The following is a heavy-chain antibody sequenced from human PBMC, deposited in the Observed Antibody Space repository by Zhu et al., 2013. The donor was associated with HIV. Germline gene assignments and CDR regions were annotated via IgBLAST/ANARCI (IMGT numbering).Heavy chain of an antibody. J-gene: IGHJ6*02. CDR1: GYTFTAYY. Sequence: QVQLVQSEAEVKKPGASVKVSCKASGYTFTAYYIHWVRQAPGQGLEWMGWINPNSSGTNYAQKFQGRVTMTRDRSISTAYMELTRLTSDDTAVYYCATFKIVVVPAADLYGMDVWATGPRSPSP. CDR2: INPNSSGT. V-gene: IGHV1-2*02. D-gene: IGHD2-2*01. CDR3: ATFKIVVVPAADLYGMDV.